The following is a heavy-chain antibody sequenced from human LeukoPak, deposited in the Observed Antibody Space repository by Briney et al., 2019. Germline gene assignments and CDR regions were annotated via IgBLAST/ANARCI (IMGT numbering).Heavy chain of an antibody. CDR2: IFYDGRA. V-gene: IGHV4-30-4*08. J-gene: IGHJ3*01. Sequence: PSETLSLTCTISGGSISSANHFWSWVRQSPGEGLEWIGYIFYDGRAHYNPSLRSRLSMSIDVSKNQFSLSLGSVTAADTAIYCCAREVIIVGDSDAFDLWGHGTMVTVSS. CDR3: AREVIIVGDSDAFDL. CDR1: GGSISSANHF. D-gene: IGHD1-26*01.